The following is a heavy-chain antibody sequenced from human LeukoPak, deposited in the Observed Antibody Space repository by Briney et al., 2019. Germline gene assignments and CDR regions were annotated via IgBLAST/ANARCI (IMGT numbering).Heavy chain of an antibody. CDR2: IYYSGST. D-gene: IGHD3-10*01. Sequence: SETLSLTCTVSGGSVSSGDYYWSWIRQPPGKGLEWIGYIYYSGSTYYNPSLKSRITISVDTSKNQFSLKLSSVTAADTAVYYCARDNCGSGSYYNVGGAYFDYWGQGTLVTASS. CDR3: ARDNCGSGSYYNVGGAYFDY. CDR1: GGSVSSGDYY. J-gene: IGHJ4*02. V-gene: IGHV4-30-4*01.